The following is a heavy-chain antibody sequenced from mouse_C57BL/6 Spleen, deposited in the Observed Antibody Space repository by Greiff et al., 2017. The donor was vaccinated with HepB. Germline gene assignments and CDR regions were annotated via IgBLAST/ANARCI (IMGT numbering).Heavy chain of an antibody. CDR3: ARSYPLYYYAMDY. CDR2: INPSSGYT. V-gene: IGHV1-7*01. CDR1: GYTFTSYW. J-gene: IGHJ4*01. Sequence: QVQLQQSGAELAKPGASVKLSCTASGYTFTSYWMHWVKQRPGQGLEWIGYINPSSGYTKYNQKFKDKATLTADKSSSTAYLQLSSLTYEDSAVYYCARSYPLYYYAMDYWGQGTSVTVSS. D-gene: IGHD2-10*01.